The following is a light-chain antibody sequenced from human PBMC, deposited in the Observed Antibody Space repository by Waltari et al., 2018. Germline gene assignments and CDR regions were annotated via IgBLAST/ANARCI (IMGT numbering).Light chain of an antibody. CDR1: SSDVGSYNL. CDR3: CSYAGSYV. Sequence: QSALTQPASVSGSPGQSITISCTGTSSDVGSYNLVSWYQQHPGTAPKLMIYEVNKRPSGVANRFSGSKSGNTASLTISGLQAEDEADYYCCSYAGSYVFGTGTKVTVL. J-gene: IGLJ1*01. CDR2: EVN. V-gene: IGLV2-23*02.